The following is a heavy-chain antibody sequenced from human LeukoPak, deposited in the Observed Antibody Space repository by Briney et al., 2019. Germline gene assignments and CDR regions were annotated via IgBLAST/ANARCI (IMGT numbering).Heavy chain of an antibody. Sequence: GGSLRLSCAASGFTFSSYSMNWVRQVPGKGLEWVSFISSSSSYIYYADSVKGRFTISRDNAKNSLYLQMNSLRAEDTAVYYCARTYLLAAATEFGPWGQGTLVTVSS. CDR1: GFTFSSYS. D-gene: IGHD6-13*01. CDR2: ISSSSSYI. V-gene: IGHV3-21*01. J-gene: IGHJ5*02. CDR3: ARTYLLAAATEFGP.